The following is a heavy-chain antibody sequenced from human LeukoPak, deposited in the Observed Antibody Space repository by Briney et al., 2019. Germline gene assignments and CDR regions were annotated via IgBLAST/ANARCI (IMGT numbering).Heavy chain of an antibody. J-gene: IGHJ5*02. V-gene: IGHV4-4*07. CDR2: IYTSEST. CDR3: ARDRTDTAMGTVYWFDP. Sequence: SETLSLTCTVSGGSISSYYWSWIRQPAGKGLEWIGRIYTSESTNYNPSLKSRVTMSVDTSKNQFSLKLSSVTAADTAVYYCARDRTDTAMGTVYWFDPWGQGTLVTVSS. D-gene: IGHD5-18*01. CDR1: GGSISSYY.